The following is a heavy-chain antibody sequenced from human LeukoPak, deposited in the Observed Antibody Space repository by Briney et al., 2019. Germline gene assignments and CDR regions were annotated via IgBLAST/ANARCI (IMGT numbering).Heavy chain of an antibody. V-gene: IGHV1-2*02. CDR3: ARDRGAAGYYYYMDV. CDR1: GYTFTGYY. J-gene: IGHJ6*03. D-gene: IGHD6-13*01. Sequence: ASVKVSCKASGYTFTGYYMHWVRQAPGQGLEWMGWINPNSGGTNYAQKFQGRVTMTRDTSISTAYMELSRLRSDDTAVYYCARDRGAAGYYYYMDVWGKGTTVTVSS. CDR2: INPNSGGT.